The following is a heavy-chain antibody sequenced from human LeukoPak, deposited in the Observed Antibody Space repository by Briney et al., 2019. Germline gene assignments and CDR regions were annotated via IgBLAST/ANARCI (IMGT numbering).Heavy chain of an antibody. CDR3: ARGYSEAVVNGD. CDR1: GGSFSGYY. CDR2: VDHSGST. D-gene: IGHD4-23*01. Sequence: PSETLSLTCAVYGGSFSGYYWSWIRQPPGKGLEWIGEVDHSGSTNYNPSLKSRVTISVDTSKNQFSLKLSSVTAADTAVYYCARGYSEAVVNGDWGQGTLVTVSS. V-gene: IGHV4-34*01. J-gene: IGHJ4*02.